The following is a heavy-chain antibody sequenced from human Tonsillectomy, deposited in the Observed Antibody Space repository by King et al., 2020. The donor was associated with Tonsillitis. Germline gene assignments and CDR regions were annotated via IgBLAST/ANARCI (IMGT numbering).Heavy chain of an antibody. D-gene: IGHD6-6*01. CDR2: IIPIFGTA. CDR1: GGTFSSYA. Sequence: QLVQSGAEVKKPGSSVKVSCKASGGTFSSYAISWVRQSPGQVLEWMGGIIPIFGTANYSQKFQGRVTITAAESTSTAYMELSSLRSEDTAVYYCARAKEHDGIAPLGYWGQGTLVTVSS. J-gene: IGHJ4*02. V-gene: IGHV1-69*12. CDR3: ARAKEHDGIAPLGY.